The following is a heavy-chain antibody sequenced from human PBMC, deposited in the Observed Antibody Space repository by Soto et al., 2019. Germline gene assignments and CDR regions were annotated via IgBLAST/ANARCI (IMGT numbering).Heavy chain of an antibody. D-gene: IGHD3-16*02. V-gene: IGHV3-33*01. CDR3: ARDHYDYVWGSYRQDDY. CDR1: GFTFSSYG. Sequence: GGSLRLSCAASGFTFSSYGMHWVRQAPGKGLEWVAVIWYDGSNKYYADSVKGRFTISRDNSKNTLYLQMNSLRAEDTAVYYCARDHYDYVWGSYRQDDYWGQGTLVTVSS. J-gene: IGHJ4*02. CDR2: IWYDGSNK.